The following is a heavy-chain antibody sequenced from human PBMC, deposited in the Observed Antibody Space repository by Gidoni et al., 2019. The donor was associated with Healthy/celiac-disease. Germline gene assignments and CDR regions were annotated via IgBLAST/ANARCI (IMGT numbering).Heavy chain of an antibody. CDR3: ASLRSFIAAAGGGWFDP. CDR1: GGSISSYY. CDR2: IYYSGST. J-gene: IGHJ5*02. V-gene: IGHV4-59*01. Sequence: QVQLQESGPGLVKPSETLSLTCTVSGGSISSYYWSWIRQPPGKGLEWIGYIYYSGSTNYNPSLKSRVTISVDTSKNQFSLKLSSVTAADTAVYYCASLRSFIAAAGGGWFDPWGQGTLVTVSS. D-gene: IGHD6-13*01.